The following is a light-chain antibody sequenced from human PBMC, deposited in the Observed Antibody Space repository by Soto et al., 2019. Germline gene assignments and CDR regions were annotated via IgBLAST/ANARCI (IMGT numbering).Light chain of an antibody. Sequence: QSALTQPASVSGSPGQSITISCTGTSGDIGSYNRVSWYQQHPGKAPKLIIYEVSNRPSGVSNRFSGSKSGHTASLTISGLQSEDEADYFCTSYTSSSTLDVFGTGTKLTVL. V-gene: IGLV2-14*01. CDR2: EVS. CDR1: SGDIGSYNR. J-gene: IGLJ1*01. CDR3: TSYTSSSTLDV.